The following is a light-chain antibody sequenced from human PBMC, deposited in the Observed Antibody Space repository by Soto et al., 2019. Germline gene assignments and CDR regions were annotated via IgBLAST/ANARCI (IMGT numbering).Light chain of an antibody. J-gene: IGKJ1*01. CDR1: QDISDY. CDR2: AAS. V-gene: IGKV1-9*01. Sequence: DIQFTQSPSFLSSSVLERFTITCRASQDISDYLAWYQQRPGKAPKLLIYAASTLQSGVPSRFSGSGSGTEFTLTISSLQPDDFATYYCQQYNSYETFGQGTKVDI. CDR3: QQYNSYET.